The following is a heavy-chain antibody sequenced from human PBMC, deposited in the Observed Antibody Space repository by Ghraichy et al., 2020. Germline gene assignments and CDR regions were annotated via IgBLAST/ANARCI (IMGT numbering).Heavy chain of an antibody. D-gene: IGHD5-12*01. CDR1: GGSISSYY. V-gene: IGHV4-59*08. Sequence: SETLSLTCTVSGGSISSYYWSWIRQPPGKGLEWIGYIYYSGSTNYNPSLKSRVTISVDTSKNQFSLKLSSVTAADTAVYYCARIVAPWWFDPWGQGTLVTVSS. CDR2: IYYSGST. J-gene: IGHJ5*02. CDR3: ARIVAPWWFDP.